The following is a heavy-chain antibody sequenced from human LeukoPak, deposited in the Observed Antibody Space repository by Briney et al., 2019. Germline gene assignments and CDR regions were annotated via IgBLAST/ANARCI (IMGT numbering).Heavy chain of an antibody. V-gene: IGHV3-48*01. CDR3: AKLVTHFDY. J-gene: IGHJ4*02. CDR2: ISGSTTAT. CDR1: GFSFSNSS. D-gene: IGHD4-23*01. Sequence: GGSLRLSCAASGFSFSNSSMNWVRQSPGKGLEWVSYISGSTTATYYADSVRGRFTISRDNSKNTLYMQMNSLRAEDTAVYYCAKLVTHFDYWGQGTLVTVSS.